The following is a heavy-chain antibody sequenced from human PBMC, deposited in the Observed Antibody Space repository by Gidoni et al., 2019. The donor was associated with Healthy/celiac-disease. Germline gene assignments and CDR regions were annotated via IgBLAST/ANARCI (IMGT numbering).Heavy chain of an antibody. CDR2: IFSNDEK. V-gene: IGHV2-26*01. D-gene: IGHD2-2*01. J-gene: IGHJ6*02. CDR1: GFSLSTARMG. CDR3: ARIRLDCSSTSCYGYYYYGMDV. Sequence: QVTLKESGPVLVKPTETLTLTCTVSGFSLSTARMGVRWIRQPPGKALEWLAHIFSNDEKSYSTSLKSRLTISKDTSKSQVVLTMTNMDPVDTATYYCARIRLDCSSTSCYGYYYYGMDVWGQGTTVTVSS.